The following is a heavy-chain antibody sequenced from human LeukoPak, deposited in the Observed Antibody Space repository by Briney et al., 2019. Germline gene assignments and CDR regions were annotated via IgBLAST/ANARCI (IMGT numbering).Heavy chain of an antibody. CDR3: AKDNSLDGFGAFDI. D-gene: IGHD3-10*01. Sequence: GRSLRLSCAASGFTFDDYAMHWVRQAPGKGLEWVSGISGDSGSIGYADSVKGRFTISRDNAKNSLYLQMNSLRAEDMALYYCAKDNSLDGFGAFDIWGQGTMVTVSS. CDR2: ISGDSGSI. J-gene: IGHJ3*02. V-gene: IGHV3-9*03. CDR1: GFTFDDYA.